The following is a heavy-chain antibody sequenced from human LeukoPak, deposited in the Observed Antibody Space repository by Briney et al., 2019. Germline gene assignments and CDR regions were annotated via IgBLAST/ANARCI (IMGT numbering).Heavy chain of an antibody. Sequence: GGSLRLSCTASGFTFSSYSMNWVRQAPGKGLVWVSRIKSDGITITYADSVKGRFTISRDNAKNTLYLQMNSLRAEDTAVYYCLRDLNWSLDQWGQGTLVTVSS. V-gene: IGHV3-74*01. J-gene: IGHJ4*02. CDR3: LRDLNWSLDQ. CDR2: IKSDGITI. CDR1: GFTFSSYS. D-gene: IGHD1-20*01.